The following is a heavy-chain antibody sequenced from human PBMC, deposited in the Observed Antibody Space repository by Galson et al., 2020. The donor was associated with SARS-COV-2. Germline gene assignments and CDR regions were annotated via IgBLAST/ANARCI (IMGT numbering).Heavy chain of an antibody. Sequence: SQTLSLTCTVSSGFISSTSYYWGWIRQPPGKGLEWIGSIYFNGRSFYNPSLHSRITISIDTSKNQFSMRLSSVTAADTAVYYCARKEATYDYWGRGTPVTVSS. V-gene: IGHV4-39*07. CDR3: ARKEATYDY. D-gene: IGHD5-12*01. CDR2: IYFNGRS. CDR1: SGFISSTSYY. J-gene: IGHJ4*02.